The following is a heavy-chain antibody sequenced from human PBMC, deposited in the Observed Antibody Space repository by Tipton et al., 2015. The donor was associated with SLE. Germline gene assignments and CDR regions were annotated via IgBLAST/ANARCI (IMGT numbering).Heavy chain of an antibody. V-gene: IGHV4-61*09. Sequence: TLSLTCTVSGGSITNDNHYWSWIRQPAGKGLEWIGYIGYSGNTHYRPSLDSRVTISLDSPKDQFSLKLTSVTAADTAMYYCARHAGATPFDYWGQGILVTVSS. D-gene: IGHD4/OR15-4a*01. J-gene: IGHJ4*02. CDR2: IGYSGNT. CDR3: ARHAGATPFDY. CDR1: GGSITNDNHY.